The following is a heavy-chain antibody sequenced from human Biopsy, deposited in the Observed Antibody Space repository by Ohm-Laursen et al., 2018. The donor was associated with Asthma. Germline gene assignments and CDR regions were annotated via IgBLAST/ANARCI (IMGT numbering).Heavy chain of an antibody. CDR2: IHHSGTS. D-gene: IGHD3-22*01. J-gene: IGHJ4*02. CDR1: GDSIISGGCC. V-gene: IGHV4-31*03. Sequence: TLSLTCTVSGDSIISGGCCWNWIRQHPGKGLEWVGYIHHSGTSYFNPSLKSRVYFSRDTSKNQFSLRLSSVTAPDTAMYYCARIPRRSGSYFVDYWGQGTLVTVSS. CDR3: ARIPRRSGSYFVDY.